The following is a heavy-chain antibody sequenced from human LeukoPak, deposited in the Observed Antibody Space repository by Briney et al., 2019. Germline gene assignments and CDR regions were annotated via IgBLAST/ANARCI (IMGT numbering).Heavy chain of an antibody. CDR3: AKSQYGFGSGSVRPLFDY. J-gene: IGHJ4*02. V-gene: IGHV1-2*02. CDR2: INPNTGGT. D-gene: IGHD3-10*01. Sequence: ASVKVSCKASGFTFTKYYIHWVRQAPGRGLQWMAWINPNTGGTYFSLEFEGRVTLTRDTSIRTVYLDLTGLKSDDSAVYYCAKSQYGFGSGSVRPLFDYWGEGTLVTVS. CDR1: GFTFTKYY.